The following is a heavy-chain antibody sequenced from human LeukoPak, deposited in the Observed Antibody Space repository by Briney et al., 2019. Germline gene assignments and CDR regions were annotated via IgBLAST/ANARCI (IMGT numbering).Heavy chain of an antibody. CDR1: GFTFSDSG. V-gene: IGHV3-30*18. Sequence: GGSLRLSCAASGFTFSDSGMHWVRQAPGKGLEWVAVLSYDGSNTYYADSVKGRFTISRDNSKNTLYLQMNSLRPEDTAVYYCAKDQGGAAALFWLDPWGQGTLVTVSS. D-gene: IGHD6-13*01. J-gene: IGHJ5*02. CDR2: LSYDGSNT. CDR3: AKDQGGAAALFWLDP.